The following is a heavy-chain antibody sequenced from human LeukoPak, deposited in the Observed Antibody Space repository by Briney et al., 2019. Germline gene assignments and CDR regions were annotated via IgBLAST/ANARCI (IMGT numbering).Heavy chain of an antibody. Sequence: SETLSLTCTVSGASMRTHYWSWIRQPPGEGLEWIGYFSYSGSTNYNPSLKSRVTLSVDTSTNQFSLKLNSMPAADTAVYYCARGERLGPDYWGQGTLVTVSS. J-gene: IGHJ4*02. CDR2: FSYSGST. CDR3: ARGERLGPDY. CDR1: GASMRTHY. V-gene: IGHV4-59*11. D-gene: IGHD7-27*01.